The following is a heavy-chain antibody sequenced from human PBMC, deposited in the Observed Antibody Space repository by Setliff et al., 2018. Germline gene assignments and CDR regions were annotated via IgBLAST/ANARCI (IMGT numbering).Heavy chain of an antibody. V-gene: IGHV1-18*01. CDR3: ARRPIALAGYRKGAFDI. D-gene: IGHD6-19*01. CDR2: VSTYNGDT. Sequence: ASVKVSCKASGNSFSSFSITWVRQAPGQGLEWMGWVSTYNGDTKYAQNFRGRVTMTTXXXTXTXXXXXXXXXXDDTAVYFCARRPIALAGYRKGAFDIWGQGTMVTVSS. CDR1: GNSFSSFS. J-gene: IGHJ3*02.